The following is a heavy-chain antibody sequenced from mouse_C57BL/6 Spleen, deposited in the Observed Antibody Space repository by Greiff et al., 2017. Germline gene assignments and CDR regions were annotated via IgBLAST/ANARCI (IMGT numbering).Heavy chain of an antibody. CDR1: GYSFTDYY. V-gene: IGHV1-39*01. J-gene: IGHJ1*03. CDR2: INPNYGTT. D-gene: IGHD2-3*01. Sequence: VQLQQSGPELVKPGASVKISCKASGYSFTDYYMNWVKQSHGKSLEWIGVINPNYGTTSYNQKFKGKATLTVDQSSSTAYMQLNSLTSEDSAVYYGSTYDNSNSYGYFDVWGTGTTLTVSS. CDR3: STYDNSNSYGYFDV.